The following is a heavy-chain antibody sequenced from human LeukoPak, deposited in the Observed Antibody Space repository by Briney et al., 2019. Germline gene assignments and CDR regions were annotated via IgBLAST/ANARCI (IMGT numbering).Heavy chain of an antibody. V-gene: IGHV3-33*06. D-gene: IGHD5-24*01. J-gene: IGHJ4*02. CDR1: GFTFSSYG. CDR3: AKEVEMATIDY. CDR2: IWYDGSNK. Sequence: GGSLRLSCAASGFTFSSYGMHWVRQAPGKGLEWVAVIWYDGSNKYYADSVKGRFTISRDNSKNTLYLQMNSLRAEDTAVYYCAKEVEMATIDYWGQGTLVTVSS.